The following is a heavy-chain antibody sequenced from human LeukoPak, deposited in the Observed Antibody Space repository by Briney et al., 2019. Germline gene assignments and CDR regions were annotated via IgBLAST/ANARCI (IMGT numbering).Heavy chain of an antibody. Sequence: GESLKISSKGSGYSFTNYWIAWVRQMPGKGLEWMGIIYPGDSDIRYSPSFQGQVTISADKSISTAYLQWSSLKASDTAMYYCARLSYDGFSGSDYWGQGTLVTVSS. V-gene: IGHV5-51*01. J-gene: IGHJ4*02. CDR2: IYPGDSDI. CDR3: ARLSYDGFSGSDY. D-gene: IGHD3-10*01. CDR1: GYSFTNYW.